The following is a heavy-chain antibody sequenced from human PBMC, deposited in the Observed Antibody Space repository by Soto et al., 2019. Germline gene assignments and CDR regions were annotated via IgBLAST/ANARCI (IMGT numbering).Heavy chain of an antibody. CDR2: IYHSGAT. V-gene: IGHV4-59*01. CDR3: ARGFSGWYYLDY. CDR1: GVSITGYY. D-gene: IGHD6-19*01. Sequence: SETLSLTCTVSGVSITGYYWSWIRQPPGKGLDFIGYIYHSGATEYTPSLKSRVTISVDKSENQFSLQMRSVSAADTAMYFCARGFSGWYYLDYWGRGTLVTVSS. J-gene: IGHJ4*02.